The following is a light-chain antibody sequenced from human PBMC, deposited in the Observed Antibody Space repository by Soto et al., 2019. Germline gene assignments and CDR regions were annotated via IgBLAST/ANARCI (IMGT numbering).Light chain of an antibody. V-gene: IGLV1-40*01. CDR2: TNS. Sequence: QSVLTQPLSVSGAPGQRVTISCTGSSSNIGARYDVHWYQQLPGTAPKLLIYTNSNRPSGVPDRFSGSKSGTSASLAITGLQAEDEADYYCQSYDTGLSVVFGAGTKLTVL. CDR1: SSNIGARYD. CDR3: QSYDTGLSVV. J-gene: IGLJ2*01.